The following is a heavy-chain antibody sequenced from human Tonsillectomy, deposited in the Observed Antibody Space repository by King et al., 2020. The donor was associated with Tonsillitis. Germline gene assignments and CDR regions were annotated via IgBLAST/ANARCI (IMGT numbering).Heavy chain of an antibody. V-gene: IGHV4-30-4*07. D-gene: IGHD4-11*01. J-gene: IGHJ4*02. CDR3: AREGTYSNYAYYFDY. CDR1: GGSISSGGYS. Sequence: QLQESGPGLVKPSQTLSLTCAVSGGSISSGGYSWSWIRQPPGKGLEWIGYIYYSGSTYYNPSLKSRVTISVDTSKNQFSLKLSSLTAADTAVYYCAREGTYSNYAYYFDYWGQGTLVTVSS. CDR2: IYYSGST.